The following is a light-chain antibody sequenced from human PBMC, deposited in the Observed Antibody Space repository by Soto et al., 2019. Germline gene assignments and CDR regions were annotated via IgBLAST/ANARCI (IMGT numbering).Light chain of an antibody. V-gene: IGKV1-16*01. J-gene: IGKJ4*01. Sequence: DIQMTQSPSSLSASVGDRVTITCRASQGIGNYLAWFQQKPGKAPNSLIYLVSNLQSGVPSRFSGSRSGTDFTLTISSLQPEDVATYYCQQYERYPLTFGGGTKVEIK. CDR1: QGIGNY. CDR2: LVS. CDR3: QQYERYPLT.